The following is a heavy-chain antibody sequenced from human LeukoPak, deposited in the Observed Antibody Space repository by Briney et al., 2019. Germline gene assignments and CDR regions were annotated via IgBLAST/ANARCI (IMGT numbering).Heavy chain of an antibody. J-gene: IGHJ3*02. CDR2: INPNSGNT. CDR3: ARGITMVRGAIVGI. CDR1: GYTLTELS. Sequence: EASVKVSCKVSGYTLTELSMHWVRQAPGKGLEWMGWINPNSGNTGYAQKFQGRVTMTRNTSISTAYMELSSLRSEDTAVYYCARGITMVRGAIVGIWGQGTMVTVSS. V-gene: IGHV1-8*01. D-gene: IGHD3-10*01.